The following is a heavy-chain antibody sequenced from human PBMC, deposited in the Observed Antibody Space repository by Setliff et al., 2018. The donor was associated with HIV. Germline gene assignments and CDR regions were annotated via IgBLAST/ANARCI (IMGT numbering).Heavy chain of an antibody. CDR2: IYPGDSTT. Sequence: GESLKISCEASGYIFTNYWISWVRQMPGKGLEWMGVIYPGDSTTRYGPSFQGQVTISADVSINTAYLQWSILKASDTAIYYCARRIRAPGTRPFEEYWGQGTLVTSPQ. J-gene: IGHJ4*02. D-gene: IGHD3-10*01. CDR1: GYIFTNYW. CDR3: ARRIRAPGTRPFEEY. V-gene: IGHV5-51*01.